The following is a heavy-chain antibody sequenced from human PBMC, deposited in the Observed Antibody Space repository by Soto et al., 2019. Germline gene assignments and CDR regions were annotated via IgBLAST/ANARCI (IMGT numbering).Heavy chain of an antibody. CDR1: GFTFSSYA. D-gene: IGHD2-15*01. CDR2: ISYDGSNK. V-gene: IGHV3-30-3*01. J-gene: IGHJ6*02. CDR3: ARGGALYCSGGSCYLQNYYYYGMDV. Sequence: QVQLVESGGGVVQPGRSLRLSCAASGFTFSSYAMHWVRQAPGKGLEWVAVISYDGSNKYYADSVKGRFTISRDNSKNTLYLQMTSLSAEDTAVYYCARGGALYCSGGSCYLQNYYYYGMDVWGQGTTVTVSS.